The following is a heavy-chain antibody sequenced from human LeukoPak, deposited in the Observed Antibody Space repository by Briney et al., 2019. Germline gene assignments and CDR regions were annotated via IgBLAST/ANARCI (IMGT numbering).Heavy chain of an antibody. CDR2: IYYSGST. V-gene: IGHV4-61*01. D-gene: IGHD3-10*01. Sequence: SETLSLTCTVSGGSVSSGSYYWRWIRQPPGKGLEWIGYIYYSGSTKYNPSLKSRVTISVDTSKNQFSLKLSSVTAADTAVYYRARDHLWFGASQGHYGMDVWGKGTTVTVSS. CDR1: GGSVSSGSYY. J-gene: IGHJ6*04. CDR3: ARDHLWFGASQGHYGMDV.